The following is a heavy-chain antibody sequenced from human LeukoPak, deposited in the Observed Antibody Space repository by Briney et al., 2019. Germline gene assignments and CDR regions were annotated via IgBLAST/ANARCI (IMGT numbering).Heavy chain of an antibody. CDR3: AKGIAVADSYYFDY. Sequence: GGSLRLSCAASGFTVSSNYMSWVRQAPGKGLEWVSVIYSGGSTYYADSVKGRFTISRDNSKNTLYLQMNSLRAGDTAVYYCAKGIAVADSYYFDYWGQGTLVTVSS. V-gene: IGHV3-53*01. CDR2: IYSGGST. J-gene: IGHJ4*02. CDR1: GFTVSSNY. D-gene: IGHD6-19*01.